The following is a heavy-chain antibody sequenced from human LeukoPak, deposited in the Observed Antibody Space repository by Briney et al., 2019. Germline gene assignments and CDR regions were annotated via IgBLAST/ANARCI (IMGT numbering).Heavy chain of an antibody. D-gene: IGHD1-26*01. Sequence: GSLRLSCEASGFTFSNYEMNWVRQAPGKGLEWIGSIYYSGSTYYNPSLKSRVTISVDTSKNQFSLKLSSVTAADTAVYYCASYYPLPDYWGQGTLVTVSS. CDR1: GFTFSNYE. CDR2: IYYSGST. V-gene: IGHV4-59*05. J-gene: IGHJ4*02. CDR3: ASYYPLPDY.